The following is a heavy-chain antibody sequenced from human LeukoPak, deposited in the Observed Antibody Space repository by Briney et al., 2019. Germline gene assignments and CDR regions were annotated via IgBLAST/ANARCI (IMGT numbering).Heavy chain of an antibody. D-gene: IGHD1-26*01. Sequence: GASVKVSCKASGYTFTGYYMHWVRKAPGQGLEWMGWINPSSGGTNYAQKFQGRVTMTRDTSISTAYMELSRLRSDDTAVYYCAGGSYSHYYYYYMDVWGKGTTVTASS. CDR3: AGGSYSHYYYYYMDV. CDR2: INPSSGGT. J-gene: IGHJ6*03. CDR1: GYTFTGYY. V-gene: IGHV1-2*02.